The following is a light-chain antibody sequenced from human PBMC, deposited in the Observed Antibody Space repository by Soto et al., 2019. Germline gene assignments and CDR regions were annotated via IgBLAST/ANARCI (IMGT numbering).Light chain of an antibody. J-gene: IGLJ2*01. Sequence: QSALTQPASVSGSPGQSITISCTGTSSDVGGYNYVSWYQQHPGKAPKLMIYDVSNRPSGVSDPFSGSKSGTTASLTLSGLQAEAEADYYCSSYTSSSTHVVFGGGTQLTVL. CDR1: SSDVGGYNY. V-gene: IGLV2-14*01. CDR3: SSYTSSSTHVV. CDR2: DVS.